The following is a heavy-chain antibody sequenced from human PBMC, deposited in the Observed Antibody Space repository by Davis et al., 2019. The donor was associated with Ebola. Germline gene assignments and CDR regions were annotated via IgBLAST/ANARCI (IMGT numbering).Heavy chain of an antibody. J-gene: IGHJ6*02. Sequence: GSLRLSCPVSGGSISSYYWSWIRQPPGKGLEWIGYIYYSGSTNYNPSLKSRVTISVDTSKNQFSLKLSSVTAADTAVYYCAREDRYYYGMDVWGQGTTVTVSS. V-gene: IGHV4-59*01. CDR3: AREDRYYYGMDV. CDR1: GGSISSYY. CDR2: IYYSGST.